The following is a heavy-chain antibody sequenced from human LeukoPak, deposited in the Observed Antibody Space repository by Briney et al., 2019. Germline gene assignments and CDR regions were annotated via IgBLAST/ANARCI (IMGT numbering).Heavy chain of an antibody. CDR2: IHHSGST. CDR1: GESFSGYY. Sequence: SETLSLTCAVHGESFSGYYWSWIRQPPGKGLEWIGEIHHSGSTNYNPSLKSRVTISGHTSKRQFSLKVTSVTAADTAVYYCAGGLTYPYYYYGMDVWGQGTTVTVSS. J-gene: IGHJ6*02. CDR3: AGGLTYPYYYYGMDV. V-gene: IGHV4-34*01.